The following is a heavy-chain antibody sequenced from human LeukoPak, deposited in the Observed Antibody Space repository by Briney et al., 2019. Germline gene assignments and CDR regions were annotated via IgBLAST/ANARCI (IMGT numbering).Heavy chain of an antibody. CDR1: GGSISSGGYY. J-gene: IGHJ4*02. CDR3: ARGVVRGVIIPFDY. V-gene: IGHV4-31*03. CDR2: IYYSGST. Sequence: PSETLSLTCTVSGGSISSGGYYWSWIRQHPGKGLEWIGYIYYSGSTYYNPSLKSRVTISVDTSKNQFSLKLSSVTAADTAVYYCARGVVRGVIIPFDYWGQGTLVTVSS. D-gene: IGHD3-10*01.